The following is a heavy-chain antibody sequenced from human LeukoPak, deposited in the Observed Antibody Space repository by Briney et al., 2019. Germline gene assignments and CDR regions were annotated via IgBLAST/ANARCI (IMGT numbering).Heavy chain of an antibody. Sequence: SETLSLTCAVYGGSFSGYYWSWIRQPPGKGLEWIGEINHSGSTNYNPSLRSRVTISVDTSKNQFSLKLSSVTAADTAVYYCASGQHIYFDYWGQGTLVPVSS. CDR2: INHSGST. CDR3: ASGQHIYFDY. J-gene: IGHJ4*02. V-gene: IGHV4-34*01. CDR1: GGSFSGYY. D-gene: IGHD2-21*01.